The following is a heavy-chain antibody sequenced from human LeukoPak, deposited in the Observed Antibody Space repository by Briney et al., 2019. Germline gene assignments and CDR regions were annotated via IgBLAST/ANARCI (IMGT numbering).Heavy chain of an antibody. V-gene: IGHV4-59*01. D-gene: IGHD2-2*01. CDR3: ARVSCSSTSCPRRDALDV. CDR1: GGSISYYY. Sequence: SETLSLTCTVSGGSISYYYWSWIRQPPGKGLEWIGYIYYSGSTNYNPSLKSRVAISVDTSKNQFSLNLTSVTTADTAVYYCARVSCSSTSCPRRDALDVWGQGTMVTVSS. CDR2: IYYSGST. J-gene: IGHJ3*01.